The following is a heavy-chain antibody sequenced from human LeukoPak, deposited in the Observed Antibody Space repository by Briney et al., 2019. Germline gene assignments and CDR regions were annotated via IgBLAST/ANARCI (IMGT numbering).Heavy chain of an antibody. CDR2: IYHSGST. V-gene: IGHV4-38-2*01. J-gene: IGHJ4*02. D-gene: IGHD2-15*01. Sequence: SETLSLTCAVSGYSISSDYFWGWIRQPPGKGLEYIGAIYHSGSTYYNLSLKSRVIISVDTSNNQFSLKLNSVTAADTAVYYCARGILLWGQGTLVTVSS. CDR1: GYSISSDYF. CDR3: ARGILL.